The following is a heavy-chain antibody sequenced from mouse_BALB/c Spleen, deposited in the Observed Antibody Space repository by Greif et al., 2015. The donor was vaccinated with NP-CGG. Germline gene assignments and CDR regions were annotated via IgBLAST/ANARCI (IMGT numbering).Heavy chain of an antibody. V-gene: IGHV1-80*01. Sequence: QVQLQQPGAELVRPGSSVKISCKASGYAFSSYWMNWVKQRPGQGLEWIGQIYPGDGDTNYNGKFKGKATLTADKSSSTAYMQLSSLTSEDSAVYFCARDSLTGTSTAMDYWGQGTSVTVSS. J-gene: IGHJ4*01. CDR3: ARDSLTGTSTAMDY. CDR2: IYPGDGDT. CDR1: GYAFSSYW. D-gene: IGHD4-1*01.